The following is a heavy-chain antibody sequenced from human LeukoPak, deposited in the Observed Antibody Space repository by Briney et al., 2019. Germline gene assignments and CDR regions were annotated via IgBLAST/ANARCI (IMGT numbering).Heavy chain of an antibody. V-gene: IGHV1-2*02. CDR2: INPNSGGT. CDR3: AREYYDSSGPILFDY. CDR1: GYTFTGYY. J-gene: IGHJ4*02. Sequence: ASVKVSCKASGYTFTGYYMHWVRQAPGQGLEWMGWINPNSGGTNYAQKFQGRVTMTRDTSISTAYMELSRLRSDDTAVYYCAREYYDSSGPILFDYWGQGTLATVSS. D-gene: IGHD3-22*01.